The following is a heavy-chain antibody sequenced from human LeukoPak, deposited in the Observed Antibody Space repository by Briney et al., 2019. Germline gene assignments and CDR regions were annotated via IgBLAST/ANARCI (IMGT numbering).Heavy chain of an antibody. V-gene: IGHV1-8*01. CDR1: GYTFTSYD. D-gene: IGHD5-12*01. CDR3: AREIVATSGGLS. Sequence: ASVKVSCKASGYTFTSYDINWVRQANGQGLEWMGWMNPNSGNTGYAQKFQGRVTMTRNTSITKAYMELSSLRSEDTAVYYCAREIVATSGGLSWGQGTTVTVSS. CDR2: MNPNSGNT. J-gene: IGHJ6*02.